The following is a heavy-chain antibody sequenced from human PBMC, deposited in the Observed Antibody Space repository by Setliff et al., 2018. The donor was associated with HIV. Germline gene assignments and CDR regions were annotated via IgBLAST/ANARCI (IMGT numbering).Heavy chain of an antibody. CDR1: GYTFISYG. Sequence: GASVKVSCKASGYTFISYGISWVRQAPGQGLEWMGWISAYNGNTNYAQKLQARVTMTTDTSTSTAYMELRSLRSDDTAVYYCAADPQTGTTSYDAFDIWGQGTVVTVS. V-gene: IGHV1-18*01. CDR3: AADPQTGTTSYDAFDI. D-gene: IGHD1-7*01. CDR2: ISAYNGNT. J-gene: IGHJ3*02.